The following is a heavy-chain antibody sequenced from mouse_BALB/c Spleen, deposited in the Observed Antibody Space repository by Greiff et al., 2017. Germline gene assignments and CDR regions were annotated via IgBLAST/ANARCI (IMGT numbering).Heavy chain of an antibody. J-gene: IGHJ3*01. V-gene: IGHV1S137*01. CDR3: ASQGIPTASWFAY. CDR1: GYTFTDYA. Sequence: VQLQESGAELVRPGVSVKISCKGSGYTFTDYAMHWVKQSHAKSLEWIGVISTYYGDASYNQKFKGKATMTVDKSSSTAYMELARLTSEDSAIYYCASQGIPTASWFAYWGQGTLVTVSA. CDR2: ISTYYGDA. D-gene: IGHD1-2*01.